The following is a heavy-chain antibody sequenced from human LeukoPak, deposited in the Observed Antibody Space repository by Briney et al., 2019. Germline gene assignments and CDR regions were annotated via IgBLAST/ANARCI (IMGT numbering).Heavy chain of an antibody. Sequence: SETLSLTCAVSGGSIISGDWWAWVRQPPGKELEWIGEVFHNGDSNYNASLKSRVTISVDTSKNQFSLKLSSVTAADTAVYYCARAVRGVIRYWGQGTLVTVSS. V-gene: IGHV4-4*02. CDR1: GGSIISGDW. D-gene: IGHD3-10*01. CDR2: VFHNGDS. J-gene: IGHJ4*02. CDR3: ARAVRGVIRY.